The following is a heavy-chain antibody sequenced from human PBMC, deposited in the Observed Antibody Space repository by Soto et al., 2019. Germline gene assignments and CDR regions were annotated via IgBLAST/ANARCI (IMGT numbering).Heavy chain of an antibody. CDR1: GFTFSSYA. CDR2: ISGSGGST. V-gene: IGHV3-23*01. CDR3: APKGLHDYGDYVFVDP. Sequence: GGSLRLSCAASGFTFSSYAMSWVRQAPGKGLEWVSAISGSGGSTYYADSVKGRFTISRDNSKNTRYLQMNSLRAEDTAVYYCAPKGLHDYGDYVFVDPWGQGTLVTVSS. J-gene: IGHJ5*02. D-gene: IGHD4-17*01.